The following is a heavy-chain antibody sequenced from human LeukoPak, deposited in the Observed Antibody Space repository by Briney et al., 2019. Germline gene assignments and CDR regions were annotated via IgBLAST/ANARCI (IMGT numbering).Heavy chain of an antibody. Sequence: AGSLRLSCAAYGVTSSDHYMDWVRQAPGKGLEWVGHTRSKANSYTTEYAASVKGRFSISRYDSKNSLYLQMNSLKTEDTAVYYCARYYYGSGSYGIDVWGQGTTVTVSS. D-gene: IGHD3-10*01. J-gene: IGHJ6*02. CDR1: GVTSSDHY. V-gene: IGHV3-72*01. CDR3: ARYYYGSGSYGIDV. CDR2: TRSKANSYTT.